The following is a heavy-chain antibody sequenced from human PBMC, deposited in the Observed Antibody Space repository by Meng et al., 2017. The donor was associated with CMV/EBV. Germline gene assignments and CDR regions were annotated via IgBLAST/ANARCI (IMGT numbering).Heavy chain of an antibody. V-gene: IGHV3-48*03. CDR1: GFTFSSYE. D-gene: IGHD2-2*02. J-gene: IGHJ2*01. CDR3: ARDVVPAAIPRWYFDL. CDR2: ISSSGSTI. Sequence: GGSLRLSCAASGFTFSSYEMNWVRQAPGKGLEWVSYISSSGSTIYYADSVKGRFTISRDNSKNTLYLQMNSLRAEDTAVYYCARDVVPAAIPRWYFDLWGRGTLVTVSS.